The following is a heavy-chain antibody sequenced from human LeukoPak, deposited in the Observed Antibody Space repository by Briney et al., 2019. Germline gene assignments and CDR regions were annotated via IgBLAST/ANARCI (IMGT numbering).Heavy chain of an antibody. CDR1: GGSISSGSYY. J-gene: IGHJ4*02. V-gene: IGHV4-61*02. CDR2: IYTSGST. CDR3: AREYGVIF. Sequence: SETLSLTCTVSGGSISSGSYYWSWIRQPAGKGLEWIGRIYTSGSTNYNPSLKSRVIVSVDTSKNQFSLKLSSVTAADTAVYYCAREYGVIFWGQGTLVTVSS. D-gene: IGHD4-17*01.